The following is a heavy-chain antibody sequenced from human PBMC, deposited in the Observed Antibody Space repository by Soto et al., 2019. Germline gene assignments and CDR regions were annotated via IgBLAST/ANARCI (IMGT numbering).Heavy chain of an antibody. CDR1: GFTFSEYG. V-gene: IGHV3-21*01. CDR2: ITHSGTYV. J-gene: IGHJ4*02. CDR3: ARARGNDWYSDY. Sequence: PGGSLRLSCTASGFTFSEYGMSWVRQAPGKGLEWVSSITHSGTYVYYADSVKGRFTISRDSASNSLFLQMTSLRAEDTAVYHCARARGNDWYSDYWGQGTLVTVSS. D-gene: IGHD5-12*01.